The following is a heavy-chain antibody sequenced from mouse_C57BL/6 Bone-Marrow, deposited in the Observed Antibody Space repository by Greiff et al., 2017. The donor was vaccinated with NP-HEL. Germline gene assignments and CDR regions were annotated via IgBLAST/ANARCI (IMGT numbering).Heavy chain of an antibody. CDR1: GFTFSDYY. CDR2: INYDGSST. CDR3: ARGGDYYGEGSWYFDV. D-gene: IGHD1-1*01. Sequence: DVMLVESEGGLVQPGSSMKLSCTASGFTFSDYYMAWVRQVPEKGLEWVANINYDGSSTYYLDSLKSRFIISRDNAKNILYLQMSSLKSEDTATYYCARGGDYYGEGSWYFDVWGTGTTVTVSS. J-gene: IGHJ1*03. V-gene: IGHV5-16*01.